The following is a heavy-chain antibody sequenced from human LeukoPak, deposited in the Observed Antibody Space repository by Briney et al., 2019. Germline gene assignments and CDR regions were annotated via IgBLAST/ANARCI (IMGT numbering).Heavy chain of an antibody. J-gene: IGHJ4*02. CDR1: GPTFRSHA. D-gene: IGHD2-21*01. V-gene: IGHV3-23*01. CDR2: IYENGGTT. Sequence: PGGSLRLSCVGSGPTFRSHAMSWVRQAPEKGLEFVSGIYENGGTTYYADSVKGRFSISRDNSKNTLYLQMDSLRGEDTAVYYCAKDFRIGYSAHFDYRGQGALVTVSS. CDR3: AKDFRIGYSAHFDY.